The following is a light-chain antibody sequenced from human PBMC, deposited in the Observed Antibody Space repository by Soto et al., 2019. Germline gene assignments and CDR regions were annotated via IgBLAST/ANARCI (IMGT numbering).Light chain of an antibody. CDR2: GAS. CDR1: QSLLYSDGKSY. J-gene: IGKJ4*01. CDR3: MQSISRLT. V-gene: IGKV2D-29*01. Sequence: IVLTQTPLSLSVAPGQPASISCKSAQSLLYSDGKSYLYWYLQKPGQPPQPLIYGASNRFSGVLDMFSGSGSGTDLSLRISRVEAEDVGVYFCMQSISRLTFGGGTKVDIK.